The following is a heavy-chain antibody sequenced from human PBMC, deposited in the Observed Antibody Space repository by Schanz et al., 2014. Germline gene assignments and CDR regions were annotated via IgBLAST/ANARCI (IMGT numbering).Heavy chain of an antibody. V-gene: IGHV1-69*02. CDR3: ARPNRFGEMDD. CDR1: GCTFSTYT. J-gene: IGHJ6*02. D-gene: IGHD3-10*01. Sequence: QVQLVQSGAEVKKPGSSVKVSCKASGCTFSTYTISWVRQAPGQGLEWMGRIIPILGIANYAQKFQGRVTITADKSTYTAYLHMSSLRSEDTAVYYCARPNRFGEMDDWGQGTTVTVSS. CDR2: IIPILGIA.